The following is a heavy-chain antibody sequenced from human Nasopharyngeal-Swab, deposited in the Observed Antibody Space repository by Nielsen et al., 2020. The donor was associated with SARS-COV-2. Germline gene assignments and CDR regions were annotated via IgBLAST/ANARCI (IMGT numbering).Heavy chain of an antibody. J-gene: IGHJ6*02. D-gene: IGHD1-1*01. CDR2: IYSGGST. Sequence: VRQAPGKGLEWVSVIYSGGSTYYADSVKGRFTISRDNSKNTLYLQMNSLRAEDTAVYCCTTGTTGNPTYYYYYGMDVWGQGTTVTVSS. CDR3: TTGTTGNPTYYYYYGMDV. V-gene: IGHV3-53*01.